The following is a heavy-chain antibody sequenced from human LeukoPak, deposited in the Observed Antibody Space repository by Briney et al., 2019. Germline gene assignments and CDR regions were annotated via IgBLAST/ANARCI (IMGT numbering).Heavy chain of an antibody. CDR2: IYSGGST. CDR1: GFTVSSNY. J-gene: IGHJ6*03. Sequence: GGSLRLSCAASGFTVSSNYMSWVRQAPGKGLEWVSVIYSGGSTYYADSVKGRFTISRDNSKNTLYLQMNSLRAEDTAVYYCESGSGSYRTPYYYMDVWGTGTTVTVSS. CDR3: ESGSGSYRTPYYYMDV. V-gene: IGHV3-53*01. D-gene: IGHD3-10*01.